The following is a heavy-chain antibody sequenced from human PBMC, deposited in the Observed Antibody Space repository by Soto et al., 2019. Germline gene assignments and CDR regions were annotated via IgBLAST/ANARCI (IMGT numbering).Heavy chain of an antibody. CDR1: GYTFTSYG. Sequence: VASVKVSCKASGYTFTSYGISWVRQAPGQGLEWMGWISAYNGNTNYAQKLQGRVTMTTDTSTSTAYMELRSLRSDDTAVYYCASDLGDSRSRYMIENVFDIWGQGTMVTVSS. D-gene: IGHD6-13*01. J-gene: IGHJ3*02. CDR2: ISAYNGNT. V-gene: IGHV1-18*01. CDR3: ASDLGDSRSRYMIENVFDI.